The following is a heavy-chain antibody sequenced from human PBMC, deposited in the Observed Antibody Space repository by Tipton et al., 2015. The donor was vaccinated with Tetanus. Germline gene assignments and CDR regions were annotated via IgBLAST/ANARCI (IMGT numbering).Heavy chain of an antibody. CDR1: GFIFSSYG. CDR3: AREADCSGGSCFSGDFDN. CDR2: SWYDGTDK. D-gene: IGHD2-15*01. J-gene: IGHJ4*02. V-gene: IGHV3-33*01. Sequence: SLRLSCAASGFIFSSYGIHWVRQAPGKGLEWVAVSWYDGTDKYYADSVKSRFTISRDNSKNTLYLQMNSLRAEDTALYYCAREADCSGGSCFSGDFDNWGQGTQVTVTS.